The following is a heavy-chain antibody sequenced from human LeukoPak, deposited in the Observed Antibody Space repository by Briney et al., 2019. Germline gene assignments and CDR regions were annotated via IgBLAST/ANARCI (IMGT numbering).Heavy chain of an antibody. D-gene: IGHD2-15*01. CDR2: ISGSGGST. CDR3: AKDLRRNCSGGSCP. CDR1: GFTFSSYA. J-gene: IGHJ5*02. V-gene: IGHV3-23*01. Sequence: GGSLRLSCAASGFTFSSYAMSWVRQAPGKGLEWVSAISGSGGSTYYANSVKGRFTISRDNSKNTLYLQMNSLRAEDTAVYYCAKDLRRNCSGGSCPWGQGTLVTVS.